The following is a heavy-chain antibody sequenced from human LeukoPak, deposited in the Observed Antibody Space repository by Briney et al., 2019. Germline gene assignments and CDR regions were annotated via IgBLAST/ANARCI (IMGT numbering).Heavy chain of an antibody. D-gene: IGHD2-15*01. CDR3: VVGGSPGY. J-gene: IGHJ4*02. CDR1: GLAFSAYK. V-gene: IGHV3-74*01. Sequence: HPWGSLRLSCAASGLAFSAYKMHWVRQAPRKGLVWVSRISTDGYTTDYADFVQGRFTASRDNTKNTWSLEMNSLRAEDTAVYYCVVGGSPGYWGQGTLVTVSS. CDR2: ISTDGYTT.